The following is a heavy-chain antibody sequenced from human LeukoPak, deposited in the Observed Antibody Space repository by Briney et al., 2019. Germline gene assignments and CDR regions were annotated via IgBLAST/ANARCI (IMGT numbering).Heavy chain of an antibody. Sequence: PGGSLRLSCIASGFTFTNYWMSWVRQAPGKGLEWVATIKEDGSQKYYVDSVKGRFTISRDNTKNSLCVQMNSLRAEDTAVYYCARLKDAVTIFDCWGQGILVTVSS. CDR3: ARLKDAVTIFDC. D-gene: IGHD4-17*01. V-gene: IGHV3-7*01. J-gene: IGHJ5*01. CDR2: IKEDGSQK. CDR1: GFTFTNYW.